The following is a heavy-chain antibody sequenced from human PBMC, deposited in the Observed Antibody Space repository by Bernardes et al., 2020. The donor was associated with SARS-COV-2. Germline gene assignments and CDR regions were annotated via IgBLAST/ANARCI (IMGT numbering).Heavy chain of an antibody. CDR3: ASELVRRDGKSPYGLDV. CDR2: IFSTGSS. V-gene: IGHV4-61*01. Sequence: SETLSLKCAVSGGSVSIAPYNWNWLLQSPGKPLEWIGYIFSTGSSKYNPSLKSRVTISSDPSKNEFSLTLRSVTAADTAIYYCASELVRRDGKSPYGLDVWGQGTTVTVSS. CDR1: GGSVSIAPYN. D-gene: IGHD3-10*02. J-gene: IGHJ6*02.